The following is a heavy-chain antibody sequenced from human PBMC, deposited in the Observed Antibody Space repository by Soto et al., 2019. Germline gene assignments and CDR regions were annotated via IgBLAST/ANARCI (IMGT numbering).Heavy chain of an antibody. V-gene: IGHV3-11*01. D-gene: IGHD3-3*01. CDR1: GYTFSDYY. J-gene: IGHJ4*02. CDR2: IDTSSTKI. CDR3: ASHYDLWSGYLSPVDY. Sequence: QVQLVESGGDLVKPGGSLRLSCAASGYTFSDYYLSWIRQAPGKGLEWISYIDTSSTKIYYADSVKGRFTISRDNGKNSLFLAMNSLRVEDTAVYFCASHYDLWSGYLSPVDYWGQGTLVTVSS.